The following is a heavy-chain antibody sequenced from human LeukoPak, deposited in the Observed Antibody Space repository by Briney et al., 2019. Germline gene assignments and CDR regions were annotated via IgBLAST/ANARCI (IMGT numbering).Heavy chain of an antibody. J-gene: IGHJ4*02. D-gene: IGHD3-9*01. CDR3: ASHYDILTGLAYFDY. CDR1: GLAFSTNS. V-gene: IGHV4-4*02. Sequence: GSLRLSCAASGLAFSTNSMSWVRQAPGKGLEWIGSIYSSGSTYYNPSLKSPFTISVDTSKNQFSLKLSSVTAADTAIYYCASHYDILTGLAYFDYWGQGTLVTVSS. CDR2: IYSSGST.